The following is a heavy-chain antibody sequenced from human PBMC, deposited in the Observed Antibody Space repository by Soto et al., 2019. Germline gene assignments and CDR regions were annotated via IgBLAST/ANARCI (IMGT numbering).Heavy chain of an antibody. CDR3: ARGYYDILTGYYKHFDY. CDR1: GGSISSYY. CDR2: IYYSGST. J-gene: IGHJ4*02. Sequence: SETLSLTCTVSGGSISSYYWSWIRQPPGKGLEWIGYIYYSGSTNYNPSLKSRVTISVDTSKNQFSLKLSSVTAADTAVYYCARGYYDILTGYYKHFDYWGQGTLVTVSS. V-gene: IGHV4-59*01. D-gene: IGHD3-9*01.